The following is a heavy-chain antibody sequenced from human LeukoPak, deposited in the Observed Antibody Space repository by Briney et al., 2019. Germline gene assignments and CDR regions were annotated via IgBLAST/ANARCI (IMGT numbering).Heavy chain of an antibody. J-gene: IGHJ4*02. V-gene: IGHV4-61*01. Sequence: PSETLSLTCTVSGGSVSSGSYYWSWIRQPPGKGLEWIGYISYGGRINYNPSLKRRVTISVDTSKHQFSLKLSSVTAADTAVYYCARDLGDYDNYFDYWGQGTLVTVSS. CDR2: ISYGGRI. D-gene: IGHD4-17*01. CDR1: GGSVSSGSYY. CDR3: ARDLGDYDNYFDY.